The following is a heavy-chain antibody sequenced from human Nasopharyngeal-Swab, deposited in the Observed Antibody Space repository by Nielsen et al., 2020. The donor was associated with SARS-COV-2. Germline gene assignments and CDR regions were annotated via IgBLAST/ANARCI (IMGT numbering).Heavy chain of an antibody. CDR1: GYTFTSYA. CDR2: INPSGGST. Sequence: ASVKVSCKASGYTFTSYAMHWVRQAPGQGLDYMGIINPSGGSTSYAQKFQGRVTMTRDTSTSTVYMELSSLRSEDTAVYYCARVGSTRDYWGQGTLVTVSS. V-gene: IGHV1-46*01. J-gene: IGHJ4*02. D-gene: IGHD2/OR15-2a*01. CDR3: ARVGSTRDY.